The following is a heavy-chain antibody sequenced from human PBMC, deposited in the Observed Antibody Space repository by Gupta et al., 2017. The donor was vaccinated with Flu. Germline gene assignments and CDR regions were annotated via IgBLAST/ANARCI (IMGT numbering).Heavy chain of an antibody. CDR1: GGPFGNYA. D-gene: IGHD3-22*01. CDR2: IIPNFGTP. CDR3: TRDSSGYYYYFDY. Sequence: QVQLVQSGAEVKKPGSSVEVSCKTSGGPFGNYAINWVRQAPGQGLEWMGGIIPNFGTPNYAQKFQGRVTITADKSTSTAYMELSSLRSEDTAVYYCTRDSSGYYYYFDYWGQGTLVSVSS. V-gene: IGHV1-69*06. J-gene: IGHJ4*02.